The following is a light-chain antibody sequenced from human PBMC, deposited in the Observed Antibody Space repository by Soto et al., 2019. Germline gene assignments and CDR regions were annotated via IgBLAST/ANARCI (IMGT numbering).Light chain of an antibody. V-gene: IGLV2-8*01. J-gene: IGLJ2*01. CDR2: DVT. CDR1: SSDVGAYTF. CDR3: SSYAGSSLPVA. Sequence: QSALTQPPSAPGSPGQSVTISCTGASSDVGAYTFVSWYQQHQGKAPKLMIYDVTKRPSGVPDRFSGSKSGNTASLTVSGLQVDDEADYYCSSYAGSSLPVAFGGGTKLTVL.